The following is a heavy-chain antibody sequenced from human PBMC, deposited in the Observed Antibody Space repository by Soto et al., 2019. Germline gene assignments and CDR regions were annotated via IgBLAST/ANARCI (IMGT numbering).Heavy chain of an antibody. CDR3: AKARYYYDSSGLDP. V-gene: IGHV3-23*01. D-gene: IGHD3-22*01. Sequence: PGGSLRLSCAASGFTFSSYAMSWVRQAPGKGLEWVSAISGSGGSTYYADSVKGRFTISRDNSKNTLYLQMNSLRAEDTAVYYCAKARYYYDSSGLDPWGQGTLVTVSS. J-gene: IGHJ5*02. CDR1: GFTFSSYA. CDR2: ISGSGGST.